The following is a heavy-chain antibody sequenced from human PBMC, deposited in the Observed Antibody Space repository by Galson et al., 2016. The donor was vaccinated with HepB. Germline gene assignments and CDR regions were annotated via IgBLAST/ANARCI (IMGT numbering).Heavy chain of an antibody. CDR3: ARDRNSRYGHSQHGMDV. D-gene: IGHD3-16*02. CDR1: GFSFSNFG. V-gene: IGHV3-30*03. CDR2: TSYDGSDK. J-gene: IGHJ6*01. Sequence: SLRLSCAASGFSFSNFGFHWVRQAPGKGLEWVAVTSYDGSDKQYADSGKGRFTISRDNSKSTLYLQMSSLRPEDTAVYYCARDRNSRYGHSQHGMDVWGQRTTVIVSS.